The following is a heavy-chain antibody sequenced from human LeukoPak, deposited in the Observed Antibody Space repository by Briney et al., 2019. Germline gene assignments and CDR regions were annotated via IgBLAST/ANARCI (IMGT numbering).Heavy chain of an antibody. Sequence: GGSLRLSCAASGFTFSSYAMSWVRQAPGKGLEWVSAISGSGGSTYYADSVKGRFTISRDNSKNTLYLQMNSLRAEDTAVYYCAKDPPVVPAATRDAFDIWGQGTMVTVSS. CDR2: ISGSGGST. D-gene: IGHD2-2*01. CDR1: GFTFSSYA. V-gene: IGHV3-23*01. CDR3: AKDPPVVPAATRDAFDI. J-gene: IGHJ3*02.